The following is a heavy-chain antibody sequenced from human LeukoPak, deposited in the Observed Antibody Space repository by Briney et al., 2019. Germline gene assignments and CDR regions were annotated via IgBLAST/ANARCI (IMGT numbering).Heavy chain of an antibody. CDR2: ISVSSGST. D-gene: IGHD2-2*01. CDR1: GFTFSNYV. J-gene: IGHJ4*02. CDR3: AKSEGGTSRRPFDY. Sequence: PGGSLRLSCAASGFTFSNYVTSWVRQAPGKGLEWVSIISVSSGSTYYADSVKGRFTISRDNSKNTLYLQMNSLRAEDTAVYYCAKSEGGTSRRPFDYWGQGTLVTVSS. V-gene: IGHV3-23*01.